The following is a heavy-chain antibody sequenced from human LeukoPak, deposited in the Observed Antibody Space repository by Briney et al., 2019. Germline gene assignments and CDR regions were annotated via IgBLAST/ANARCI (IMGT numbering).Heavy chain of an antibody. CDR1: GGTFSGYA. J-gene: IGHJ6*03. D-gene: IGHD3-9*01. CDR2: IIPIFGTA. Sequence: SVKVSCKASGGTFSGYAISWVRQAPGQGLEWMGGIIPIFGTANYAQKFQGRVTITTDESTSTAYMELSSLRSEDTAVYYCARDQGVRYFDWLSNTSYYYYMDVWGKGTTVTVSS. V-gene: IGHV1-69*05. CDR3: ARDQGVRYFDWLSNTSYYYYMDV.